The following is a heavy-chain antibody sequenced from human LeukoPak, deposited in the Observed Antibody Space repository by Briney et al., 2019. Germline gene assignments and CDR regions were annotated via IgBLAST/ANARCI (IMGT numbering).Heavy chain of an antibody. Sequence: AGGSLRLSCAASGFTFSSNWMHWVRQAPGKGLVWVSGISWNSGSIGYADSVKGRFTISRDNAKNSLYLQMNSLRAEDTALYYCAKDLIAVADYYYYGMDVWGQGTTVTVSS. V-gene: IGHV3-9*01. D-gene: IGHD6-19*01. CDR3: AKDLIAVADYYYYGMDV. J-gene: IGHJ6*02. CDR2: ISWNSGSI. CDR1: GFTFSSNW.